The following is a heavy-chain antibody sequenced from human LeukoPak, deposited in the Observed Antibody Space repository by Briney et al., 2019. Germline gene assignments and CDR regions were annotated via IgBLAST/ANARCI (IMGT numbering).Heavy chain of an antibody. Sequence: QPGGSLRLSCAASGFTFSSYGMHWVRQAPGKGLEWVAVISYDGSNKYYADSVKGRFTISRDNSKNTLYLQMNSLRAEDTAVYYCARDQSAVAGYFDYWGQGTLVTVSS. J-gene: IGHJ4*02. CDR2: ISYDGSNK. D-gene: IGHD6-19*01. CDR3: ARDQSAVAGYFDY. V-gene: IGHV3-30*03. CDR1: GFTFSSYG.